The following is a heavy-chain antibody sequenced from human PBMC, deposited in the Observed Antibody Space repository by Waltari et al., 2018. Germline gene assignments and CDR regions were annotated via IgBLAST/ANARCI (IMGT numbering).Heavy chain of an antibody. J-gene: IGHJ3*02. D-gene: IGHD3-3*01. CDR3: ARASTAIFGVVITGYNI. Sequence: QLQESGPGLVKPSETVSLTCSVSGDAIMRNNYHWGWIRQSPGKGLEWNGSIYNSGTTYYNPSLKGRVFISVDASRNEFSLRLTTVTAADTAVYYCARASTAIFGVVITGYNIWGQGTMVTVSS. V-gene: IGHV4-39*07. CDR1: GDAIMRNNYH. CDR2: IYNSGTT.